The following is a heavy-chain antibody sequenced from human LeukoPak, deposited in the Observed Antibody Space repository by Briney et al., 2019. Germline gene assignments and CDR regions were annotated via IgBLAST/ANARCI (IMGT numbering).Heavy chain of an antibody. J-gene: IGHJ4*02. CDR3: ARGSGQWGFDS. CDR2: IYYSGST. CDR1: GGSISSHH. D-gene: IGHD3-10*01. Sequence: SETLSLTCTVSGGSISSHHWSWIRQPPGKTLEWIGYIYYSGSTNYNPSLRSRVTISVDSSKNQFSLKLSSVTAADTAVYYCARGSGQWGFDSWGQGTLVTVSS. V-gene: IGHV4-59*11.